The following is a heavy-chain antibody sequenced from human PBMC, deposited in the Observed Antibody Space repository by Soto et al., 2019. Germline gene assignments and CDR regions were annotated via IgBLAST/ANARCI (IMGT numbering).Heavy chain of an antibody. CDR2: ISSSSSYI. D-gene: IGHD2-2*01. CDR3: ARDRVVPAAKRYYYYGMDV. V-gene: IGHV3-21*06. CDR1: GFTFSSYS. Sequence: EVQLVESGGGLVKPGGSLRLSCAASGFTFSSYSMNWVRQAPGKGLEWVSSISSSSSYIYYADSVKGRFTISRDNAXNXLCXQMNSLRAEDTAVYYCARDRVVPAAKRYYYYGMDVWGQGTTVTVSS. J-gene: IGHJ6*02.